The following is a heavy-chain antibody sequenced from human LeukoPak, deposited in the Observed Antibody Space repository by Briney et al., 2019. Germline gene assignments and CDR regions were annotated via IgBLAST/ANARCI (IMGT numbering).Heavy chain of an antibody. CDR1: GFTFDDYA. J-gene: IGHJ3*02. Sequence: PGGSLRLSCAASGFTFDDYAMLWVRQAPGKGLEWVSGISWNSGSIGYADSVKGRFTISRDNAKNSLYLQMNSLRAEDTALYYCAKDSRRYSSSPLGAFDIWGQGTMVTVSS. D-gene: IGHD6-13*01. V-gene: IGHV3-9*01. CDR3: AKDSRRYSSSPLGAFDI. CDR2: ISWNSGSI.